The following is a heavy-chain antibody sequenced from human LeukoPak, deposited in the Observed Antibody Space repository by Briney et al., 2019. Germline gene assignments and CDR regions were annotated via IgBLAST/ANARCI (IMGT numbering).Heavy chain of an antibody. Sequence: PSETLSLTCTVSGGSISSYYCTWIRQSPGKGLEWIGYIYDSGTTKYNPSLKSRVTISVDTSKNQFSLRLTSVTAADTAVYYCARGTSGSFSTWGQGTLVTVSS. V-gene: IGHV4-59*01. CDR1: GGSISSYY. CDR2: IYDSGTT. D-gene: IGHD1-26*01. CDR3: ARGTSGSFST. J-gene: IGHJ5*02.